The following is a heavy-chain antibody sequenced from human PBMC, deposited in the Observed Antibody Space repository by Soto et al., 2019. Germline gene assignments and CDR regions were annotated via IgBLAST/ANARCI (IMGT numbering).Heavy chain of an antibody. CDR1: GFSVRTNY. CDR2: IESGGII. CDR3: ARARVTPDFFDC. J-gene: IGHJ4*02. D-gene: IGHD2-21*02. V-gene: IGHV3-53*01. Sequence: GGSLRLSCAASGFSVRTNYMSWVRQAPGKGLEWVSVIESGGIIYYADSVKGRFIISRDYAKNTVYLQMNTLRVEDTAVYYCARARVTPDFFDCWGQGTMVTV.